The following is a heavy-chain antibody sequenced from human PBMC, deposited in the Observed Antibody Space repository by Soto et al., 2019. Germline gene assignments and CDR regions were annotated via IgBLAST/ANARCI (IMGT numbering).Heavy chain of an antibody. V-gene: IGHV2-5*02. CDR2: IYWDDDK. Sequence: QITLKESGPPLVKPTQTLTLTCTFSGFSLTTRGVGVGWIRQPPGKALERLALIYWDDDKRYSPSLQSRLSITKDTSKNQVVLTMTNMDPVDTATYYCAHIPSYYQYDWFDPWGQGTLVSVSS. J-gene: IGHJ5*02. CDR1: GFSLTTRGVG. D-gene: IGHD3-10*01. CDR3: AHIPSYYQYDWFDP.